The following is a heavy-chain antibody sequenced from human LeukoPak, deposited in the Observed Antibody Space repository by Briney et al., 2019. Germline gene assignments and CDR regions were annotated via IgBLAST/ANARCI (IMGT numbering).Heavy chain of an antibody. CDR3: VRDGEGAAISVNYWFDP. J-gene: IGHJ5*02. Sequence: ASVKVSCKASGFTFTSYDINWVRQASGQGLEWMGWMNLNNGNTGYAQKFQGRVTMTRDTSINTAYMELRGLRSEDTAVYYCVRDGEGAAISVNYWFDPWGQGTLVTVSS. CDR1: GFTFTSYD. V-gene: IGHV1-8*01. D-gene: IGHD2-2*02. CDR2: MNLNNGNT.